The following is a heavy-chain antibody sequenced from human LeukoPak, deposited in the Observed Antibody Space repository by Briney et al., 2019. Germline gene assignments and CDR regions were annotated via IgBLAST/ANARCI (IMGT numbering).Heavy chain of an antibody. V-gene: IGHV3-21*01. CDR2: ISSSSYI. CDR1: GFTFSSYS. D-gene: IGHD3-10*01. Sequence: GGSLRLSCAASGFTFSSYSMNWVRQAPGKGLEWVSSISSSSYIYYADSVKGRFTISRDNSKNTLYLQMNSLRAEDTAVYYCAGLMGFGELLSSSYYYYGMDVWGQGTTVTVSS. CDR3: AGLMGFGELLSSSYYYYGMDV. J-gene: IGHJ6*02.